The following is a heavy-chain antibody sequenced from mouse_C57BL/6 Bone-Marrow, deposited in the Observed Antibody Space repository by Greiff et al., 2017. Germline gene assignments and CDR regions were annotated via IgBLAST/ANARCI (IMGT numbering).Heavy chain of an antibody. V-gene: IGHV1-78*01. CDR3: ARGVGGLWLAY. J-gene: IGHJ3*01. Sequence: QVQLQQPDAELVKPGASVKISCKVSGYTFTDHTIQWIKQRPDQGLEWIGYIYPSDGSPKYNAKFKGKATVTADNSSSTAYMQLNSLTSKDSAVYFCARGVGGLWLAYWGQGTLVTVSA. CDR1: GYTFTDHT. CDR2: IYPSDGSP.